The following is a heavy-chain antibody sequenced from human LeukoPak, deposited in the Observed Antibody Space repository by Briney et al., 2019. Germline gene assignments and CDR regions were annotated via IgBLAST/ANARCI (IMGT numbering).Heavy chain of an antibody. CDR1: GFNFSDYS. V-gene: IGHV3-21*01. J-gene: IGHJ2*01. D-gene: IGHD3-10*01. Sequence: GGSLRLSCVASGFNFSDYSMNWVRQAPGKGLEWVASISGTSVYIYSADSLKGRLTVSRDNTKNALYLQRNSLRVEDTALYYRARDRSLDYYDSGTYYNWYFDLWGRGTLVTVYS. CDR3: ARDRSLDYYDSGTYYNWYFDL. CDR2: ISGTSVYI.